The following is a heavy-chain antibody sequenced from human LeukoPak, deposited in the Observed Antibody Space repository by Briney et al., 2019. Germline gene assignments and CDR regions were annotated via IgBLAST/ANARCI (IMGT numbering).Heavy chain of an antibody. CDR1: GGSISSSNW. Sequence: SETLSLTCAVSGGSISSSNWWSWVRQPPGKGLEWIGEIYHSGSTNYNPSLKSRVTISGDTSKNQFSLKLSSVTAADTAVYYCARFRSRKAHSPVGGWDYYYGMDVWGQGTTVTVSS. D-gene: IGHD3-10*01. V-gene: IGHV4-4*02. CDR3: ARFRSRKAHSPVGGWDYYYGMDV. J-gene: IGHJ6*02. CDR2: IYHSGST.